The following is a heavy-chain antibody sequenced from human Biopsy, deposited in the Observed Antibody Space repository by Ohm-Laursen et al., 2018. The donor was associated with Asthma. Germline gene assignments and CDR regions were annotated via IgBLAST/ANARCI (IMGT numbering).Heavy chain of an antibody. V-gene: IGHV3-20*01. CDR1: GVTFDDYA. J-gene: IGHJ3*02. Sequence: SLRLSCAASGVTFDDYAMSWARQAPGKGLEWVSGINWNGGSTGYADSVKGRFTISRDNAKNSLYLQMNSLRAEDTALYHCARDRAVTGLNDAFDTWGQGTMVTVSS. CDR3: ARDRAVTGLNDAFDT. CDR2: INWNGGST. D-gene: IGHD4-17*01.